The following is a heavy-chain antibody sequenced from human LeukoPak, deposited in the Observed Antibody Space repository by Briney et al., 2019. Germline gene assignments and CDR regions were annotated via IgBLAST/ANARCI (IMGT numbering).Heavy chain of an antibody. CDR1: GFTFSNYW. J-gene: IGHJ3*02. CDR2: INGDGHII. CDR3: ARVQGHPPNGLDI. Sequence: GGSLRLSCAASGFTFSNYWMHWVRQAPGKGLVWVSRINGDGHIISYADAVKGRFTISRDNAKNAAYLQMNSLRAEDTAVYYCARVQGHPPNGLDIWGQGTMVTVSS. V-gene: IGHV3-74*01. D-gene: IGHD2-8*01.